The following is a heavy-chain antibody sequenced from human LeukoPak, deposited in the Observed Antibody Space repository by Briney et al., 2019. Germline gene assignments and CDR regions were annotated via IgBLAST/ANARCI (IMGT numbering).Heavy chain of an antibody. CDR3: ARDREDNWNDRLSYFDY. J-gene: IGHJ4*02. CDR2: IIPILGIA. D-gene: IGHD1-20*01. V-gene: IGHV1-69*04. CDR1: GGTFSSYT. Sequence: SVKVSCKASGGTFSSYTISWVRQAPGQGLEWMGRIIPILGIANYAQKFQGRVTITADKSTSTACMELSSLRSEDTAVYYCARDREDNWNDRLSYFDYWGQGTLVTVSS.